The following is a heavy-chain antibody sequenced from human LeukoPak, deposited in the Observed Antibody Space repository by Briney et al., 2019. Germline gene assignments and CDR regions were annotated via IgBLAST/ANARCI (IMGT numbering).Heavy chain of an antibody. J-gene: IGHJ4*02. CDR3: ARIYRYCSTTSYYVPDY. D-gene: IGHD2-2*01. CDR2: IDWDDDK. CDR1: GFSLSTSGVG. V-gene: IGHV2-70*11. Sequence: ESGPTLVNPTQTLTLTCTFSGFSLSTSGVGVGWIRQPPGKALEWLARIDWDDDKYYSTSLKTRLTISKGTSKNQVVLTMTNMDPVDTATYYCARIYRYCSTTSYYVPDYWGQGTLVTVSS.